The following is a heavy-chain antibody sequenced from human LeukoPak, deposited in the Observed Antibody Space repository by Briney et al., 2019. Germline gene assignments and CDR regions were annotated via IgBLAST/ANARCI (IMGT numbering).Heavy chain of an antibody. Sequence: PSETLSLTCTVSGGSISSYYWSWIRQPPGQGLEWIGYIYYSGSTNYNPSLKSRVTISVDTSKNQFSLKLSSVTAADTAVYYCARGVSSGWYRLDIWGQGTMVTVSS. CDR2: IYYSGST. CDR1: GGSISSYY. V-gene: IGHV4-59*01. J-gene: IGHJ3*02. CDR3: ARGVSSGWYRLDI. D-gene: IGHD6-19*01.